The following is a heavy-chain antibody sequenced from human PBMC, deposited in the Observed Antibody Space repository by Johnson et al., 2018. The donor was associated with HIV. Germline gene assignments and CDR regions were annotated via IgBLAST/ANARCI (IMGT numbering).Heavy chain of an antibody. CDR2: IRYDDSNK. V-gene: IGHV3-30*02. CDR1: GFTFSNYG. J-gene: IGHJ3*02. D-gene: IGHD1-14*01. CDR3: ARTDSAPAHDAFDI. Sequence: VQLVESGGGVVQPGGSLRLSCAASGFTFSNYGMHWVRQAPGKGLEWVAFIRYDDSNKYYQESVKGRFTISRDNAKNSLYLQMNSLRAEDTAVYYCARTDSAPAHDAFDIWGQGTMVTVSS.